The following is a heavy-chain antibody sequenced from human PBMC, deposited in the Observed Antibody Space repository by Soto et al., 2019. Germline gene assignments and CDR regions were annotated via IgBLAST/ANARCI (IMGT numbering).Heavy chain of an antibody. D-gene: IGHD6-19*01. V-gene: IGHV5-10-1*01. CDR2: IDPSDSYT. Sequence: ESLKNSCRRSGYSFTSYCIGLVLQIPGKCLACXGRIDPSDSYTNLSPSFQCHVTISADKSISTAYLKWSRLKASDTAMYYCARTWRLVDYWGQATLVTVSS. CDR3: ARTWRLVDY. CDR1: GYSFTSYC. J-gene: IGHJ4*02.